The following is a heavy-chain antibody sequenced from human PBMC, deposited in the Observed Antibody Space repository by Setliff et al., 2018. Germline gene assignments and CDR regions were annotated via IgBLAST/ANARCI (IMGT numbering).Heavy chain of an antibody. D-gene: IGHD3-16*01. CDR1: GYTFTDYY. CDR2: VNPASGGT. V-gene: IGHV1-2*06. Sequence: GASVKVSCKAFGYTFTDYYIHWVRQAPGQGLEWMGRVNPASGGTNYAQRFQGRVSMTRDTSITTAYMELTRLTSDDTAVYYCARDGGEYWGQGTLVTVSS. J-gene: IGHJ4*02. CDR3: ARDGGEY.